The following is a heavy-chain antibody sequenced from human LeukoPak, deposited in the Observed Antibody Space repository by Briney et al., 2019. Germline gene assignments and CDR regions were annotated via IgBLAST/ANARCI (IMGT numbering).Heavy chain of an antibody. Sequence: GGSLGLSCAASGFTLSSDTMNWVRQAPGKGLEWVSHIGHRSSDIWHADSVKGRFTASRDNAKNSVYLQMNSLRAEDSALYYCARSLTALDYWGLGTLVTVSS. CDR3: ARSLTALDY. D-gene: IGHD1-20*01. J-gene: IGHJ4*02. CDR2: IGHRSSDI. V-gene: IGHV3-21*05. CDR1: GFTLSSDT.